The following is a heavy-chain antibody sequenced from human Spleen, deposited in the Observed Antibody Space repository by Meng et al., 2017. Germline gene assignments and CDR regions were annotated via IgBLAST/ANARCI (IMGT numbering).Heavy chain of an antibody. CDR2: IYYTGST. CDR3: ARDPHTTGTYDL. J-gene: IGHJ5*02. V-gene: IGHV4-61*03. D-gene: IGHD1-1*01. CDR1: GDSVTSGNYY. Sequence: QPQGSGPGRVRPSETLSLTCTVSGDSVTSGNYYWSWIRQPPGKGPEWIGYIYYTGSTNYNPSLKSRLTMSIDTSKNRFSLKLTSVTAADTAVYYCARDPHTTGTYDLWGQGTLVTVSS.